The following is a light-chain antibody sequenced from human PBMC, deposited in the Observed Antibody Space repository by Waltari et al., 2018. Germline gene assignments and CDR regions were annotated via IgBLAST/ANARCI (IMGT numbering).Light chain of an antibody. J-gene: IGKJ4*01. CDR3: RQRSNWPLT. V-gene: IGKV3-11*01. CDR2: DAS. CDR1: QSVSTY. Sequence: EIVLTQSPATLSLSPGERAPLSCRASQSVSTYLGWYQQKPGQAPRLLIYDASNRATGIPARFSGSGSGTDFTLTISSLEPEDFAVYYCRQRSNWPLTFGGGTKVEIK.